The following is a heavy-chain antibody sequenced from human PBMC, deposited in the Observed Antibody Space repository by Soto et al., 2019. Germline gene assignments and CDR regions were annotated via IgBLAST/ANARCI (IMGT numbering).Heavy chain of an antibody. J-gene: IGHJ4*02. CDR3: ARGRYYEKDY. Sequence: GGSLRLSCAASGFLFSSYGMHWVRQAPGKGLEWVAVISYDGSNKYYADSVEGRFTISRDNAKNSLYLQMNSLRDDDTTVYYCARGRYYEKDYWGQGTLVTVSS. D-gene: IGHD3-22*01. CDR2: ISYDGSNK. CDR1: GFLFSSYG. V-gene: IGHV3-30*03.